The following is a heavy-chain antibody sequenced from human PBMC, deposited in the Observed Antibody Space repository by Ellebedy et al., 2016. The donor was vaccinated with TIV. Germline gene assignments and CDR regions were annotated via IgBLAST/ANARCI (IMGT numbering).Heavy chain of an antibody. Sequence: GESLKISCKGSGYSFTSYWIGWVRQMPGQGLEWMGIIYPGDSDTRYSPSFQGQVTISAEKSISTAYLQWSSLKASDTAMYYCARQPNYGDYGQQRPRSNWYFDLWGRGTLVTVSS. CDR1: GYSFTSYW. J-gene: IGHJ2*01. CDR2: IYPGDSDT. D-gene: IGHD4-17*01. CDR3: ARQPNYGDYGQQRPRSNWYFDL. V-gene: IGHV5-51*01.